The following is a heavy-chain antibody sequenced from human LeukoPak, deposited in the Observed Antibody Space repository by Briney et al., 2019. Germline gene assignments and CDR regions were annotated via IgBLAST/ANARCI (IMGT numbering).Heavy chain of an antibody. CDR2: INHSGST. J-gene: IGHJ4*02. CDR1: GGSFSGYY. D-gene: IGHD2-15*01. Sequence: PSETLSLTCAVYGGSFSGYYWSWIRQPPGKGLEWIGEINHSGSTNYNPSLKSRVTISVDTSKNQFSLKLSSVTAADTAVYYCARGLYGHIVVVVAANMAPYYFDYWGQGTLVTVSS. CDR3: ARGLYGHIVVVVAANMAPYYFDY. V-gene: IGHV4-34*01.